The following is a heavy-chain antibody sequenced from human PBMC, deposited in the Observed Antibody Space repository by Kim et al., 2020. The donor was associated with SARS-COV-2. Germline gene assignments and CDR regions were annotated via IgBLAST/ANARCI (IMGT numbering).Heavy chain of an antibody. CDR1: GFTFSGSA. Sequence: GGSLRLSCAASGFTFSGSAIHWVRQASGKGLAWVGRIRSKANSYATAYAASVRGRFSISRDDSKNKAYLQMNNLKTEDTAVYYCTSVPATTSGFWDAFDIWGRGTKVTVSS. D-gene: IGHD1-1*01. J-gene: IGHJ3*02. CDR2: IRSKANSYAT. V-gene: IGHV3-73*01. CDR3: TSVPATTSGFWDAFDI.